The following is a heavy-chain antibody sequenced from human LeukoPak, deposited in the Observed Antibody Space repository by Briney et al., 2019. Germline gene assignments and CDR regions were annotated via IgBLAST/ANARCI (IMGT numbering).Heavy chain of an antibody. D-gene: IGHD2-2*01. J-gene: IGHJ5*02. V-gene: IGHV1-2*02. Sequence: ASVKVSCKASGGTFSSYTISWVRQAPGQGLEWMGWINPNSGGTNYAQKFQGRVTMTRDTSISTAYMELGRLRSDDTAVYYCARGLTRAAIRSALWWFDPWGQGTLVTVSS. CDR2: INPNSGGT. CDR1: GGTFSSYT. CDR3: ARGLTRAAIRSALWWFDP.